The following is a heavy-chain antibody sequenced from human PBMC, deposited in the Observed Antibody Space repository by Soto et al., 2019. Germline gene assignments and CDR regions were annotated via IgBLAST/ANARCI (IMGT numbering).Heavy chain of an antibody. V-gene: IGHV1-2*04. Sequence: QVQLVQSGAEVKKPGASVKVSCKASGYTFTGYYMHWVRQAPGQGLEWMGWINPNSGGTNYAQKFQGWVTMTRDTSISTAYMEMSRLRSDDTAVYYCARDHGDFWSGSTAGQYGMDVWGQGTTVTVSS. J-gene: IGHJ6*02. CDR1: GYTFTGYY. D-gene: IGHD3-3*01. CDR2: INPNSGGT. CDR3: ARDHGDFWSGSTAGQYGMDV.